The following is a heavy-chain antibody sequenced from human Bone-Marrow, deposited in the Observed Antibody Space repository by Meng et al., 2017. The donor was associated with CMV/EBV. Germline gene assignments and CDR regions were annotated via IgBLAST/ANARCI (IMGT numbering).Heavy chain of an antibody. CDR2: IYYSGST. Sequence: GSLRLSCTVSGGSVSSGSYYWSWIRQPPGKGLEWIGYIYYSGSTNYNPSLKSRVTISVDTSKNQFSLKLSSVTAADTAVYYCARDYYGSGSYFWFDPWGQGTLVTVSS. J-gene: IGHJ5*02. CDR3: ARDYYGSGSYFWFDP. D-gene: IGHD3-10*01. CDR1: GGSVSSGSYY. V-gene: IGHV4-61*01.